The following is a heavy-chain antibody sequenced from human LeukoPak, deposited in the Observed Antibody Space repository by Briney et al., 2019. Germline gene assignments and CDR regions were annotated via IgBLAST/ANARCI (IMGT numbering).Heavy chain of an antibody. CDR3: ERGVGGRRDDGFYI. CDR2: TNPNSGGT. CDR1: GYTFTGYY. Sequence: GASVKVSCKASGYTFTGYYMHWVRQAPGQGLEWMGWTNPNSGGTNYAKKYQARITMTRSPSISTSTLEMSRRRSDDTAVYYCERGVGGRRDDGFYIWGQGTMDSVSS. J-gene: IGHJ3*02. D-gene: IGHD1-26*01. V-gene: IGHV1-2*02.